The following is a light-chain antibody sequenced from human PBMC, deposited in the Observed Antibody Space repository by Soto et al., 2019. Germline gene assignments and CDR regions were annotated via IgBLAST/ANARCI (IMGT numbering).Light chain of an antibody. J-gene: IGLJ3*02. CDR1: SSDVGGYNI. V-gene: IGLV2-23*03. CDR3: CSYAFSSTFWV. Sequence: QSALTQPASVSGSPGQSITISCTGTSSDVGGYNIVSWYHQHPGKAPKLMIYEGSKRPSGVSNRFSGSKSGNTATLTISGVQAEDEDDYYCCSYAFSSTFWVFGGGTKVTVL. CDR2: EGS.